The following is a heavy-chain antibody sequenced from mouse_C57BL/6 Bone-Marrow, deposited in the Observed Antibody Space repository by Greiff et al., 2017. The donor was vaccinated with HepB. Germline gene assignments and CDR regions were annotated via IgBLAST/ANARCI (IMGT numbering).Heavy chain of an antibody. Sequence: VQLKESGPELVKPGASVKISCKASGYSFTDYNMNWVKQSNGKSLEWIGVINPNYGTTSYNQKFKGKATLTVDQSSSTAYMQLNSLTSEDSAVYYCARHEEGYGNSAWFAYWGQGTLVTVSA. D-gene: IGHD2-1*01. CDR3: ARHEEGYGNSAWFAY. J-gene: IGHJ3*01. V-gene: IGHV1-39*01. CDR1: GYSFTDYN. CDR2: INPNYGTT.